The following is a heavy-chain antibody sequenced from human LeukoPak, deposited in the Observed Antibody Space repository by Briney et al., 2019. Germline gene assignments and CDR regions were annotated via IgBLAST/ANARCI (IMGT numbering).Heavy chain of an antibody. J-gene: IGHJ4*02. Sequence: GGSLRLSCAASGLTFSTYAFHWVRQAPGKGLEWLAFIRYDGSNEYYADPVKGRFTISRDNSENTLYLQMNSLRGDDTAVYNCAKDRNDGDFFDCWGQGTLVTVSS. CDR1: GLTFSTYA. CDR2: IRYDGSNE. D-gene: IGHD1-1*01. CDR3: AKDRNDGDFFDC. V-gene: IGHV3-30*02.